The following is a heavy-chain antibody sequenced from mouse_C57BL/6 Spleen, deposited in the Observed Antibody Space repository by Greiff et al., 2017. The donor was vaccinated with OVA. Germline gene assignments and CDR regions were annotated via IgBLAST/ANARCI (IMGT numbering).Heavy chain of an antibody. Sequence: DVQLQESGPGLVKPSQSLSLTCSVTGYSITSGYYWNWIRQFPGNKLEWMGYISYDGSNNYNPSLKNRISITRDTSKNQFFLKLNSVTTEDTATYYCARSPLSYSNFDYWGQGTTLTVSS. CDR3: ARSPLSYSNFDY. D-gene: IGHD2-5*01. CDR1: GYSITSGYY. CDR2: ISYDGSN. J-gene: IGHJ2*01. V-gene: IGHV3-6*01.